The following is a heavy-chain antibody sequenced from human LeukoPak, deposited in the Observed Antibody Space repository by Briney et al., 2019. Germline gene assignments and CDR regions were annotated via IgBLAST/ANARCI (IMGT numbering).Heavy chain of an antibody. CDR3: ARDLSGGSGSDY. Sequence: SETLSLTCTVSGGSISSSSYYWGWIRQPPGKGLEWIGSIYYSGSTYYNPSLKSRVTISVDTSKNQFSLKLSSVTAADTAVYYCARDLSGGSGSDYWGQGTLVTVSS. V-gene: IGHV4-39*07. CDR2: IYYSGST. J-gene: IGHJ4*02. CDR1: GGSISSSSYY. D-gene: IGHD3-3*01.